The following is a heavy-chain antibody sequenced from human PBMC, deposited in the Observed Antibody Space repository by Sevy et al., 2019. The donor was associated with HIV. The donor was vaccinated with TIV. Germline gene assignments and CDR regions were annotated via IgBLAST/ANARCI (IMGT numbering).Heavy chain of an antibody. J-gene: IGHJ4*02. CDR2: IIPSAGIA. CDR1: GGTLNNYG. CDR3: ASVRPCGGDCYFFDT. D-gene: IGHD2-21*02. V-gene: IGHV1-69*10. Sequence: ASVKVSCKASGGTLNNYGMNWVRQAPGQGLEWMGGIIPSAGIAYAQRIKGRAAITADTSTSTLYLEVGRLRSDDTAVYFCASVRPCGGDCYFFDTWGQGTLVTVSS.